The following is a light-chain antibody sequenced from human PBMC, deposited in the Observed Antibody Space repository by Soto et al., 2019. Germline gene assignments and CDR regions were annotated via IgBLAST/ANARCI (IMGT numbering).Light chain of an antibody. J-gene: IGLJ2*01. CDR3: SSYTSSSTVV. CDR1: SSDVGGYKY. V-gene: IGLV2-14*01. CDR2: EVS. Sequence: QSALTQPASVSGSPGQSITISCTGTSSDVGGYKYVSWYPQHPGKAPKLMIYEVSNRPSGVSNRFSGSKSGNTASLTISGLQAEDEADYYCSSYTSSSTVVFGGGTKLTVL.